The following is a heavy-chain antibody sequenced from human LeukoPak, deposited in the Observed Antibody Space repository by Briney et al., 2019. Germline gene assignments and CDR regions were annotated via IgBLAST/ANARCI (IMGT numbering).Heavy chain of an antibody. J-gene: IGHJ4*02. V-gene: IGHV3-23*01. CDR2: ISGSGGST. D-gene: IGHD3-22*01. CDR3: ARSRYYYDSSGTFDY. Sequence: GGSLTLSCEASGAEFGLTFGGYGMHWVRQAPGKGLEWVSAISGSGGSTYYADSVKGRFTISRDNSKNTLYLQMNSLRAEDTAVYYCARSRYYYDSSGTFDYWGQGTLVTVSS. CDR1: GAEFGLTFGGYG.